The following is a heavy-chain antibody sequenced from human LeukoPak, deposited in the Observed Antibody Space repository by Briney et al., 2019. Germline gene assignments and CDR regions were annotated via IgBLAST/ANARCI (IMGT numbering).Heavy chain of an antibody. CDR3: ARELVDTAMVTYAFDI. CDR2: ISYDGSNK. D-gene: IGHD5-18*01. Sequence: PGGSLRLSCAASGFTFSSYGMHWVRQAPGKGLEWVAVISYDGSNKYYADSVKGRFTISRDNSKNTLYLQMNSLRAEDTAVYYCARELVDTAMVTYAFDIWGQGTMVTVSS. V-gene: IGHV3-30*03. J-gene: IGHJ3*02. CDR1: GFTFSSYG.